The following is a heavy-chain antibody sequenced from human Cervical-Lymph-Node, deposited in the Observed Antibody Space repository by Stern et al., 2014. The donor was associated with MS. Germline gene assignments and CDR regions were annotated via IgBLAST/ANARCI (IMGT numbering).Heavy chain of an antibody. Sequence: EVQLVESGGGLVQPGRSLRLSCVASGFSFDEYPMHWVRQVPGRGLERVSGINWNSGAIGYADSVKGRFTISRDNAKNSLYLQMNTLIPEDTALYYCAKTPREAEYFHQWGQGTLVTVSS. CDR2: INWNSGAI. V-gene: IGHV3-9*01. D-gene: IGHD1-26*01. CDR3: AKTPREAEYFHQ. J-gene: IGHJ1*01. CDR1: GFSFDEYP.